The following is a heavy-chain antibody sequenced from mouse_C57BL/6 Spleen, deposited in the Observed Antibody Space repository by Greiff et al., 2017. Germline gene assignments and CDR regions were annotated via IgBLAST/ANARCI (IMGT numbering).Heavy chain of an antibody. Sequence: QVQLQQPGAELVMPGASVKLSCKASGYTFTSYWMHWVKQRPGQGLEWIGEIDPSDSYTNYNQKFKGKSTLTVDKSSSTAYMQLSSLTSEDSAVYYCARQYYGSSYWFAYWGQGTLVTVSA. CDR1: GYTFTSYW. V-gene: IGHV1-69*01. CDR2: IDPSDSYT. D-gene: IGHD1-1*01. CDR3: ARQYYGSSYWFAY. J-gene: IGHJ3*01.